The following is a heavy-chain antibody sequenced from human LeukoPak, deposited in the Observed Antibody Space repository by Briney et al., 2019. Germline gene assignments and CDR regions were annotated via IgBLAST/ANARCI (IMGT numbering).Heavy chain of an antibody. CDR2: IKSKTDGGTT. J-gene: IGHJ4*02. Sequence: GGSLRLSCAASGFTFSNAWMSWVRQAPGKGLEWVGRIKSKTDGGTTDYAAPVKGRFTISRDDSKNTLYLQMNSLKTEDTAVCYCTRRVTTVTQGVDYWGQGTLVTISS. CDR3: TRRVTTVTQGVDY. CDR1: GFTFSNAW. V-gene: IGHV3-15*01. D-gene: IGHD4-11*01.